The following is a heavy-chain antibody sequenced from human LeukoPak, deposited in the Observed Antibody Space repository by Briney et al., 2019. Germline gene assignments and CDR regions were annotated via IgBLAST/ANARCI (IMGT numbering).Heavy chain of an antibody. CDR2: IYYSGST. CDR3: ASLTYDPIGRDDY. D-gene: IGHD5-12*01. V-gene: IGHV4-59*04. CDR1: GGSISSYY. Sequence: SETLSLTCTVSGGSISSYYWSWIRQPPGKGLEWIGYIYYSGSTYYNPSLKSRVTISVDTSKNQFSLKLSSVTAADTAVYYCASLTYDPIGRDDYWGQGTLVTVSS. J-gene: IGHJ4*02.